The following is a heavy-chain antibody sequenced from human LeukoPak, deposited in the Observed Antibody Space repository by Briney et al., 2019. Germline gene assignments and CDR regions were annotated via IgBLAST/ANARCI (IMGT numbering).Heavy chain of an antibody. V-gene: IGHV4-31*03. D-gene: IGHD2-2*01. CDR2: IYYSGST. CDR3: ARSSTSSDYYGMDV. Sequence: SETLSLTCTVSGGSISSGGYYWSWIRQHPGKGLEWIGYIYYSGSTYYNPSLKSRVTISVDTSKNQFSLKLSSVTAADTAVYYCARSSTSSDYYGMDVWGQGTTVTVSS. CDR1: GGSISSGGYY. J-gene: IGHJ6*02.